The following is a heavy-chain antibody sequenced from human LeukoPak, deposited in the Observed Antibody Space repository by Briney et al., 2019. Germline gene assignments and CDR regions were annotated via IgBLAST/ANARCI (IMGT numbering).Heavy chain of an antibody. J-gene: IGHJ5*02. CDR1: GGSISSSSYY. CDR2: IYHSGST. Sequence: SETLSLTCTVSGGSISSSSYYWGWIRQPPGKGLEWIGSIYHSGSTYYNPSLKSRVTISVDTSKNQFSLQLSSVTAADTAVYYCARRYGIAAAGVWFDPWGQGTLVTVSS. CDR3: ARRYGIAAAGVWFDP. D-gene: IGHD6-13*01. V-gene: IGHV4-39*01.